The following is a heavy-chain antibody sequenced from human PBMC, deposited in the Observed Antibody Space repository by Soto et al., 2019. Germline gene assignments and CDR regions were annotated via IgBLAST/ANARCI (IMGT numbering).Heavy chain of an antibody. D-gene: IGHD6-13*01. J-gene: IGHJ5*02. CDR1: GGSISSGGYY. V-gene: IGHV4-31*03. CDR2: IYYSGST. Sequence: SETLSLTCTVSGGSISSGGYYWSWIRQHPGKGLEWIGYIYYSGSTYYNPSLKSRVTISVDTSKNQFSLKLSSVTAADTAVYYCARVEAAAGFAFDPWGQGTLVTVSS. CDR3: ARVEAAAGFAFDP.